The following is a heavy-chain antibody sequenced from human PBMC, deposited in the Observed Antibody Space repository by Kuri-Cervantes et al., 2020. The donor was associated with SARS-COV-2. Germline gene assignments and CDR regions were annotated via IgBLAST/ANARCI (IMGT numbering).Heavy chain of an antibody. Sequence: SETLSLTCTVSGGSISSSSYYWGWIRQLPGKGLEWIGSIYYSGSTYYNPSLKSRVTISVDTSKNQISLELTSVTAADTAVYYCGRDLGSSSDYWGQGTLVTVSS. CDR2: IYYSGST. CDR1: GGSISSSSYY. CDR3: GRDLGSSSDY. V-gene: IGHV4-39*07. D-gene: IGHD1-26*01. J-gene: IGHJ4*02.